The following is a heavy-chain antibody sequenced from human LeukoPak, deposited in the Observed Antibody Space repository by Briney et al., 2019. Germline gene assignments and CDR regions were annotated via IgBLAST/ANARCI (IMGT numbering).Heavy chain of an antibody. D-gene: IGHD1-14*01. J-gene: IGHJ6*03. Sequence: GGSLRLSCTVSGFTVSSNSWSWVRQAPGKGLEWVSFIYSGGNTHYSDSVKGRFTISRDNSKNTLYLQMNSLRAEDTAVYYCARDNPRSYYYYMDVWGKGTTVTVSS. CDR1: GFTVSSNS. V-gene: IGHV3-53*01. CDR3: ARDNPRSYYYYMDV. CDR2: IYSGGNT.